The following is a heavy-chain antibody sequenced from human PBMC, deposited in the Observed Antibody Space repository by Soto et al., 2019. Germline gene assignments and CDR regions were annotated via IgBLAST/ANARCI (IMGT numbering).Heavy chain of an antibody. J-gene: IGHJ4*02. D-gene: IGHD4-17*01. CDR2: IYHSGST. CDR1: GGSISSGGYA. CDR3: ARSTVTYPTFDY. V-gene: IGHV4-30-2*01. Sequence: SETLSLTFAVSGGSISSGGYAWSWIRQPPGKGLEWIGYIYHSGSTYYNPSPKSRVTISVDRSKNQFSLKLSSVTAADTAVYYCARSTVTYPTFDYWGQGTLVTVSS.